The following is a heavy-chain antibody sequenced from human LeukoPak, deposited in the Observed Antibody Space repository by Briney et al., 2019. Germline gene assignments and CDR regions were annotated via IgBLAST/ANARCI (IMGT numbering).Heavy chain of an antibody. CDR3: ARDEYSSSWYSYYYYGMDV. Sequence: ASVKVSCKASVYTFTSYDINWVRQATGQGLEWMGWMNPNSGNTGYAQKFQGRVTMTRNTSISTAYMELRSLRSDDTAVYYCARDEYSSSWYSYYYYGMDVWGQGTTVTVSS. CDR2: MNPNSGNT. J-gene: IGHJ6*02. V-gene: IGHV1-8*01. CDR1: VYTFTSYD. D-gene: IGHD6-13*01.